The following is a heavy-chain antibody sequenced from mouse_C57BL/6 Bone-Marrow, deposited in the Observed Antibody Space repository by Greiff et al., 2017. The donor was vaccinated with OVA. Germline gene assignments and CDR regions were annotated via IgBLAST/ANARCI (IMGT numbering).Heavy chain of an antibody. Sequence: EVKLMESGGGLVKPGGSLKLSCAASGFTFSRYAMSWVRQTPEKRLEWVATISDGGSYTYYPDNVKGRFTISRDNAKNNLYLQMSHLKSEDTAMYYCARDALGFAYWGQGTLVTVSA. J-gene: IGHJ3*01. CDR2: ISDGGSYT. V-gene: IGHV5-4*01. CDR3: ARDALGFAY. CDR1: GFTFSRYA.